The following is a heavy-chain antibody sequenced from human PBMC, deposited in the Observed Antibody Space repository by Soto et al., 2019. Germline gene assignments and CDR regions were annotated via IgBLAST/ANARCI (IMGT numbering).Heavy chain of an antibody. CDR3: ARGVEGDSYYYYYYMDV. Sequence: GGSLSLSCAASGFTVSSNYMSWVRQAPGKGLEWVSVIYSGGSTFYADSVKGRFTISRDNSKNTLYLQMNSLRAEDTAVYYCARGVEGDSYYYYYYMDVWGKGTTVTVSS. J-gene: IGHJ6*03. V-gene: IGHV3-66*01. CDR1: GFTVSSNY. CDR2: IYSGGST. D-gene: IGHD2-21*02.